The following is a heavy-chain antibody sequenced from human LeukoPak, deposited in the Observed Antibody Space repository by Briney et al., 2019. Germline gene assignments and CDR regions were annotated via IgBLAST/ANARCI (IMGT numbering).Heavy chain of an antibody. CDR2: IGYDSIKK. Sequence: GGSLRLSCVASGFTFNSYGIPWVRQAPGKGLEWVAFIGYDSIKKYYADSVKGRFTISRDNSMNTLYLQMNSLRAEDTAVYYCAKDHNSDGNRYFDFWGQGTLVTVSS. D-gene: IGHD1-26*01. J-gene: IGHJ4*02. CDR1: GFTFNSYG. V-gene: IGHV3-30*02. CDR3: AKDHNSDGNRYFDF.